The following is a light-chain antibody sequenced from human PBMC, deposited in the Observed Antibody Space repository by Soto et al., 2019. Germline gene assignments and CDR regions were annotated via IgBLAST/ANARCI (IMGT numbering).Light chain of an antibody. CDR2: DAS. J-gene: IGKJ3*01. V-gene: IGKV3-11*01. Sequence: EIVLTQSPATLSLSPGERATLSCRASQSVSRYLAWYQQKPGQAPRLLIYDASNRATGIPARFSGSGSGTDFTLTISSLEREDFAVYYWQPRSNWLLFTFGPGTKVDIK. CDR3: QPRSNWLLFT. CDR1: QSVSRY.